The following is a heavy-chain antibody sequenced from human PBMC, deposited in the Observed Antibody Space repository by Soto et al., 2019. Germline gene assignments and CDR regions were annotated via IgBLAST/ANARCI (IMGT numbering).Heavy chain of an antibody. D-gene: IGHD1-26*01. CDR2: IDPSDSYT. J-gene: IGHJ6*02. CDR3: ASTREAYYYYYGMDV. Sequence: PGESLKISCKGSGYSFTSYWSSWVRQMPGKGLEWMGRIDPSDSYTNYSPSFQGHVTISADKSISTAYLQWSSLKASDTAMYYCASTREAYYYYYGMDVWGQGTTVTVSS. V-gene: IGHV5-10-1*01. CDR1: GYSFTSYW.